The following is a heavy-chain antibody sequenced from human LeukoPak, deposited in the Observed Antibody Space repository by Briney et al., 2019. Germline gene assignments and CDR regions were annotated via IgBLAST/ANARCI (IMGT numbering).Heavy chain of an antibody. CDR1: GGSISSYY. Sequence: SETLSLTCTVSGGSISSYYWGWIRQPPGKGLEWIGSIYYSGSTYYNPSLKSRVTISVDTSKNQFSLKLSSVTAADTAVYYCATTPRGSNWFDPWGQGTLVTVSS. D-gene: IGHD1-1*01. CDR2: IYYSGST. CDR3: ATTPRGSNWFDP. V-gene: IGHV4-39*07. J-gene: IGHJ5*02.